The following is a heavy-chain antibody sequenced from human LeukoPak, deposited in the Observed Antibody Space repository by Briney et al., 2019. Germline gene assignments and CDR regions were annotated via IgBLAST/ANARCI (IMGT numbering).Heavy chain of an antibody. CDR1: GFTFSSYS. CDR3: ATRGASSHFYY. V-gene: IGHV3-48*01. Sequence: PVGSLRLSCAASGFTFSSYSMNWVRQAPGKGLEWVSYISSSGSTIYYADSVKGRFTISRDNAKNSLYLQMNSLRAEDTAVHYCATRGASSHFYYWGQGTLVTVSS. CDR2: ISSSGSTI. D-gene: IGHD1-26*01. J-gene: IGHJ4*02.